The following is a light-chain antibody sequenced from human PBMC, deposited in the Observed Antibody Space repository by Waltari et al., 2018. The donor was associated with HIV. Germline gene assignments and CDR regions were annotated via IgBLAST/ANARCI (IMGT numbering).Light chain of an antibody. Sequence: QSALTQPASVSGSPGQSITISCTGTSSDVGGYNYVSWYQQHPGKAPKLMLYHVSNRPSVVVNRVSGSKSGNTASLTISGLQAEDEADYYCTSYTSSNTLVIFGGGTKLTVL. CDR2: HVS. J-gene: IGLJ2*01. CDR1: SSDVGGYNY. CDR3: TSYTSSNTLVI. V-gene: IGLV2-14*03.